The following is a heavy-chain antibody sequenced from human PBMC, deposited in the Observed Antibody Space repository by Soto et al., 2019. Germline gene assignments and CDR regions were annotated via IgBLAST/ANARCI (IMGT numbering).Heavy chain of an antibody. D-gene: IGHD6-25*01. Sequence: QVQLQESGPGLVKPSETLSLTCTVSGGSISCYYWSWIRQPPGKGLEWIGYISYSGITNYNSSPRSRVTISVDTTKNQYSLKRSSVTAADTVVYYCAREGFSSSGYYFSGMDVWGQGTTVTVSS. J-gene: IGHJ6*02. V-gene: IGHV4-59*01. CDR2: ISYSGIT. CDR3: AREGFSSSGYYFSGMDV. CDR1: GGSISCYY.